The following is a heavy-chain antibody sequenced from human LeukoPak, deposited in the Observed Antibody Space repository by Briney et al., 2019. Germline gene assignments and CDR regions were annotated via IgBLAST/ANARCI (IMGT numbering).Heavy chain of an antibody. CDR1: GYTFTSYG. D-gene: IGHD5-24*01. CDR2: INPSGGST. Sequence: ASVKVSCKASGYTFTSYGISWVRQAPGQGLEWMGIINPSGGSTSYAQKFQGRVTMTRDTSTSTVYMELSSLRSEDTAVYYCARETRDGYNYYYYGMDVWGQGTTVTVSS. V-gene: IGHV1-46*01. CDR3: ARETRDGYNYYYYGMDV. J-gene: IGHJ6*02.